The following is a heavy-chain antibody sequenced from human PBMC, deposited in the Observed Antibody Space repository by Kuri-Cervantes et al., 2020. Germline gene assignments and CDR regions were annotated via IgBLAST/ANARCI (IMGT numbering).Heavy chain of an antibody. CDR3: AAESLVGATAEFDC. J-gene: IGHJ4*02. CDR1: GGTFSSYA. V-gene: IGHV1-69*13. D-gene: IGHD1-26*01. Sequence: SVKVSCKASGGTFSSYAISWVRQAPGQGLEWMGGIIPIFGTANYAQKFQGRVTITADESTSTAYMELSSLRSEDTAVYYCAAESLVGATAEFDCWGQGTLVTVSS. CDR2: IIPIFGTA.